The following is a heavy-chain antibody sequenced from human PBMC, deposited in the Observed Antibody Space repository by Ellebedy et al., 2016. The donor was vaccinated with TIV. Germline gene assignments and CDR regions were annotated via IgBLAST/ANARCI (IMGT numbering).Heavy chain of an antibody. V-gene: IGHV3-7*01. D-gene: IGHD3-22*01. Sequence: GESLKISXVASGFTFSSYSMNWVRQAPGKGLEWVANINQDGSEIHYVDSVKGRFTISRDNAENSLYLQMNSLRAQDTAVYYCARAIGSGSSYWGQGTLVTVSS. CDR3: ARAIGSGSSY. CDR1: GFTFSSYS. CDR2: INQDGSEI. J-gene: IGHJ4*02.